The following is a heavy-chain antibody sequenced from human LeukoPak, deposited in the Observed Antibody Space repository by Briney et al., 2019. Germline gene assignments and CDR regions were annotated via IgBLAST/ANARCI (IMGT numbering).Heavy chain of an antibody. J-gene: IGHJ4*02. D-gene: IGHD3-22*01. Sequence: GASVKVSCKASGYTFTSYAMNWVRQAPGQGLEWMGWINTNTGNPTYAQGFTGRFVFSLDTSVGTAYLQISSLKAEDTAVYYCARVDYDSSGYYTPDYNLDYWGQGTLVTVSS. CDR1: GYTFTSYA. CDR2: INTNTGNP. V-gene: IGHV7-4-1*02. CDR3: ARVDYDSSGYYTPDYNLDY.